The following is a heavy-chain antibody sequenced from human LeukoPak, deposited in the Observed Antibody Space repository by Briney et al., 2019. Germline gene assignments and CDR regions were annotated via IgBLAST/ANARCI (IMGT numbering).Heavy chain of an antibody. CDR3: ARVPFFGSGGYDY. J-gene: IGHJ4*02. V-gene: IGHV3-21*01. Sequence: GGSLRLSCAASGFTFSSYSMNWVRQAPGKGLEWGSSISSSSSYIYYADSVKGRFTISRDNAKNSLYLQMNSLRAEDTAVYYCARVPFFGSGGYDYWGQGTLVTVSS. D-gene: IGHD2-15*01. CDR1: GFTFSSYS. CDR2: ISSSSSYI.